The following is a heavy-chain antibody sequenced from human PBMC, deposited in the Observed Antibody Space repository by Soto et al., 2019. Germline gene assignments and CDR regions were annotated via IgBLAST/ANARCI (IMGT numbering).Heavy chain of an antibody. Sequence: ASVKVSCKASGYTFTGYYMHWVRQAPGQGLEWMGWINPNSGGTNYAQKFQGWVTMTRDTSISTAYMELSRLRSDDTAVYYCARVSGLDLYGMYVWGQGTKVTVSS. CDR2: INPNSGGT. V-gene: IGHV1-2*04. CDR1: GYTFTGYY. J-gene: IGHJ6*02. D-gene: IGHD1-1*01. CDR3: ARVSGLDLYGMYV.